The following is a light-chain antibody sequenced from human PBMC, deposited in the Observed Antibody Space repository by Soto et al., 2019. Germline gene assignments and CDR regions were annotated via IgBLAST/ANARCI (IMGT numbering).Light chain of an antibody. CDR2: EVS. Sequence: QSALTQPASVSGSPGQSITISCTGTRTDVGGYNFVSWYQQHPGKAPKLIIYEVSNRPSGVSNRFSGSKSDNTASLTISGLQAEDEADYYCCSYLSSKNYVFGTGTKVTVL. CDR1: RTDVGGYNF. V-gene: IGLV2-14*01. CDR3: CSYLSSKNYV. J-gene: IGLJ1*01.